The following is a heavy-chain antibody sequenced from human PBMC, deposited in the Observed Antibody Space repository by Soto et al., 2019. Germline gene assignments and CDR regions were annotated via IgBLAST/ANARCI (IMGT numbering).Heavy chain of an antibody. CDR2: IYYSGST. D-gene: IGHD2-15*01. V-gene: IGHV4-39*01. CDR3: ARHTRGRAAAPFGY. CDR1: GCSISSSSYY. J-gene: IGHJ4*02. Sequence: QLQLQESGPGLVKPSETLSLTCTVSGCSISSSSYYWGWIRQPPGKGLEWIGSIYYSGSTYYNPSRKSRGTIPVDTSKNQFSLKLSSVTAADTAVYYCARHTRGRAAAPFGYWGQGTLVTVSS.